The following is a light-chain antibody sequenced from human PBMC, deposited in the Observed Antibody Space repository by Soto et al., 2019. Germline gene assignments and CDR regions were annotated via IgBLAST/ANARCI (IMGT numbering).Light chain of an antibody. CDR3: SSYRSSITRV. Sequence: QSALTQPASVSGSPGQSITISCTGTSSDLGGYNYVSWYQQHPGKAPKLMIYDVSYRPSGVSNRFSGSKSGNTASLTISGLQAEDEADYYCSSYRSSITRVFGGGTKLTVL. J-gene: IGLJ2*01. CDR1: SSDLGGYNY. V-gene: IGLV2-14*03. CDR2: DVS.